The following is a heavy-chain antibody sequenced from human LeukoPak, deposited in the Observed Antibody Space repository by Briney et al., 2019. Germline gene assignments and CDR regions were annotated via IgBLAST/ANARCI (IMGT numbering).Heavy chain of an antibody. CDR1: GFTFSSYW. CDR2: IKQDGSEK. V-gene: IGHV3-7*03. J-gene: IGHJ6*02. D-gene: IGHD2-8*01. CDR3: AREGRSTKNYYYYGMDV. Sequence: PGGPLRLSCAASGFTFSSYWMSWVRQAPGKGLEWVANIKQDGSEKYYVDSVKGRFTISRDNAKNSLYLQMNSLRAEDTAVYYCAREGRSTKNYYYYGMDVWGQGTTVTVSS.